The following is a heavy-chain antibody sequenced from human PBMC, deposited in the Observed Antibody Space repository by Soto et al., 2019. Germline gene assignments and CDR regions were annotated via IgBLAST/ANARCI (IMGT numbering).Heavy chain of an antibody. CDR1: GGSFSGYY. V-gene: IGHV4-34*01. CDR2: INHSGST. D-gene: IGHD1-1*01. Sequence: SETLSLTCAVYGGSFSGYYWSWIRQPPGKGLEWIGEINHSGSTNYNPSLKSRVTISVDTSKNQFSLKLSSVTAADTAVYYWARVPPRYNWNDGAKRCYYFDYWGQGTLVTISS. CDR3: ARVPPRYNWNDGAKRCYYFDY. J-gene: IGHJ4*02.